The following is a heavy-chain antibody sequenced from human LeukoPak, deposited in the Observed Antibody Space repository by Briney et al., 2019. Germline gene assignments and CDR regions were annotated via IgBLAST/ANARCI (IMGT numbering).Heavy chain of an antibody. CDR2: VYHSGTT. V-gene: IGHV4-38-2*01. CDR1: GYSISSGYY. J-gene: IGHJ5*02. CDR3: ARMGAGLNWFDP. Sequence: SETLSLTCGVSGYSISSGYYWAWIRQPPGEGLEWVATVYHSGTTYYNPSLKSRVMILIDTSKNQFSLKLNSVTAADTAVYYCARMGAGLNWFDPWGQGTLVTVSS. D-gene: IGHD1-26*01.